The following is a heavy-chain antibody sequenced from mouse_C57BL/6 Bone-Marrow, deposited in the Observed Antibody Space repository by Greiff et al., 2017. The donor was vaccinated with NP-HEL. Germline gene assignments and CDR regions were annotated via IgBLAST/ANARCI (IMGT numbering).Heavy chain of an antibody. D-gene: IGHD2-5*01. CDR1: GYAFSSSW. V-gene: IGHV1-82*01. CDR3: ARMSNYMYAMDY. CDR2: IYPGDGDT. J-gene: IGHJ4*01. Sequence: QVQLKESGPELVKPGASVKISCKASGYAFSSSWMNWVKQRPGKGLEWIGRIYPGDGDTNYNGKFKGKATLTADKSYSTAYMQLSSLPSGDSAVDFYARMSNYMYAMDYWGQGTSVTVSS.